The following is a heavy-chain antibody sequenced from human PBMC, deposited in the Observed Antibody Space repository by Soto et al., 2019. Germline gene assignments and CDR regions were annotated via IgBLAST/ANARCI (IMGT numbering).Heavy chain of an antibody. V-gene: IGHV1-69*13. CDR2: IIPIFGTA. J-gene: IGHJ2*01. CDR1: GGTFSSYA. CDR3: ASGSYAQQLDWYFDL. Sequence: SVKVSCKASGGTFSSYAISWVRQAPGQGLEWMGGIIPIFGTANYAQKFQGRVTITADESTSTAYMELSSLRSEDTAVYYCASGSYAQQLDWYFDLWGRGTLVTVSS. D-gene: IGHD1-26*01.